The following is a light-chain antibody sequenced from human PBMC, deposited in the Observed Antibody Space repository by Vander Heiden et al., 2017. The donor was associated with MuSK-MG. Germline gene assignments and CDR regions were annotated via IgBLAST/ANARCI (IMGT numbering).Light chain of an antibody. CDR3: QQGNSSPIT. V-gene: IGKV1-17*01. CDR1: QGIRND. Sequence: DIQMTQSPSSLSASVGDRVTITCRASQGIRNDLGWFQLKPGEAPKLLIFAASNFQSGVPSRCSGIGSGTEFTLTISSLQPEYFATYYCQQGNSSPITFGGGTTVEIK. CDR2: AAS. J-gene: IGKJ4*01.